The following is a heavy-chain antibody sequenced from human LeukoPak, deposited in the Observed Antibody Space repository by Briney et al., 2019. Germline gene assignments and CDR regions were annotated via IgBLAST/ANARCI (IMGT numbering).Heavy chain of an antibody. CDR1: GGSVSSGSYY. Sequence: SETLSLTCTVSGGSVSSGSYYWSWIRQPPGKGLEWIGYIYYSGSTNYNPSLKSRVTISVDTSKDQFSLKLSSVTAADTAVYYCARGPVDYGDYVYYYGMDVWGQGTTVTVSS. J-gene: IGHJ6*02. D-gene: IGHD4-17*01. V-gene: IGHV4-61*01. CDR3: ARGPVDYGDYVYYYGMDV. CDR2: IYYSGST.